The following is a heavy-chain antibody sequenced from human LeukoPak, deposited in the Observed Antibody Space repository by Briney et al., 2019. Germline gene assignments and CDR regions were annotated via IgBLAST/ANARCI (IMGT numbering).Heavy chain of an antibody. J-gene: IGHJ6*03. D-gene: IGHD3-10*01. CDR2: IYPTGST. CDR3: ARVEEGYGSGRRENYYYYYMDV. Sequence: PSETLSLTCTVSGYSISSGYYWGWIRQPPGKGLEWIGNIYPTGSTYYNPSLKSRVTISVDTSKNQFSLKLSSVTAADTAVYYCARVEEGYGSGRRENYYYYYMDVWGKGTTVTISS. V-gene: IGHV4-38-2*02. CDR1: GYSISSGYY.